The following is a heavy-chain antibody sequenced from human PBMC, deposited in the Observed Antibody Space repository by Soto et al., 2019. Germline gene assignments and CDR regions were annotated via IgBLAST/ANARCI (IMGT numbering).Heavy chain of an antibody. CDR3: AREGAYVGWYFDL. Sequence: QVQLVESGGGVVQPGRSLRLSCAASGFTFSNYGMHWVRQAPGKGLEWVAVIWYDGSNEYYADSVKGRFTISRDNSKNTLVLQMKSLRAEDTALYYCAREGAYVGWYFDLWGRGTLVSVSS. V-gene: IGHV3-33*01. CDR2: IWYDGSNE. J-gene: IGHJ2*01. D-gene: IGHD3-16*01. CDR1: GFTFSNYG.